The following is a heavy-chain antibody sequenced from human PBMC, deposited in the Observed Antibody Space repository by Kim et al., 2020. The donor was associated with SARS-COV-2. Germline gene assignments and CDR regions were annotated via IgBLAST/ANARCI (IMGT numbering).Heavy chain of an antibody. CDR1: GFTFSSYA. CDR3: AREGMAGTTGSAFDI. Sequence: GGSLRLSCAASGFTFSSYAMHWVRQAPGKGLEWVAVISYDGSNKYYADSVKGRFTISRDNSKNTLYLQMNSLRAEDTAVYYCAREGMAGTTGSAFDIWGQGTMVTVSS. D-gene: IGHD1-7*01. J-gene: IGHJ3*02. V-gene: IGHV3-30-3*01. CDR2: ISYDGSNK.